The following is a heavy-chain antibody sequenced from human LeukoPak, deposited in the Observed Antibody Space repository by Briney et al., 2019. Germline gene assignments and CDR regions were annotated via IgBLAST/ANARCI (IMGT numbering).Heavy chain of an antibody. CDR3: ARATISNRWFDP. CDR2: INHSGST. J-gene: IGHJ5*02. V-gene: IGHV4-39*07. CDR1: GGSISSGDYY. D-gene: IGHD3-3*01. Sequence: SETLSLTCTVSGGSISSGDYYWGWIRQPPGKGLEWIGEINHSGSTNYNPSLKSRGTISIDTSKNQFSLKLSSVTAADTAVYYCARATISNRWFDPWGQGTLVTVSS.